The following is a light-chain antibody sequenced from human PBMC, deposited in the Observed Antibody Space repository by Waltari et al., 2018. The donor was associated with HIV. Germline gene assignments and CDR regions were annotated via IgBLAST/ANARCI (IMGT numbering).Light chain of an antibody. CDR2: RNN. J-gene: IGLJ3*02. CDR3: AAWDDSLSGLV. Sequence: QSVLTQPPSASGTPGQRVTISCSGSSSNIGSNYVYWYQQLPGPAPKLLIYRNNQRPSGVPDRFSGSKSGTSASLAIIGLRSEDEADYYCAAWDDSLSGLVFGGGTKLTVL. CDR1: SSNIGSNY. V-gene: IGLV1-47*01.